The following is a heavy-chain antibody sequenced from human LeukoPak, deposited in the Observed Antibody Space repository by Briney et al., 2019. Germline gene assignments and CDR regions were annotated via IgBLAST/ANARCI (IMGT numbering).Heavy chain of an antibody. CDR1: GFTFSSYA. V-gene: IGHV3-23*01. CDR3: AKGSSRGTTMTWFDP. J-gene: IGHJ5*02. CDR2: ISGSGGTT. D-gene: IGHD4-17*01. Sequence: GGSLRLSCAASGFTFSSYAMSWVRQAPGKGLEWVSAISGSGGTTYYADSVKGRLTISRDSSKNTLYLQANSLRADDTAVYYCAKGSSRGTTMTWFDPWGQGTLVTVSS.